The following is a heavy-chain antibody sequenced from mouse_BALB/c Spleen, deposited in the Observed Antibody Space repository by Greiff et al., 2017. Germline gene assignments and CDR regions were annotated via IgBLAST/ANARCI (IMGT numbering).Heavy chain of an antibody. CDR1: GYTFTSYY. CDR2: INPSNGGT. Sequence: QVHVKQSGAELVKPGASVKLSCKASGYTFTSYYMYWVKQRPGQGLEWIGEINPSNGGTNFNEKFKSKATLTVDKSSSTAYMQLSSLTSEDSAVYYCTTNWDYWGQGTTLTVSS. J-gene: IGHJ2*01. V-gene: IGHV1S81*02. CDR3: TTNWDY. D-gene: IGHD4-1*01.